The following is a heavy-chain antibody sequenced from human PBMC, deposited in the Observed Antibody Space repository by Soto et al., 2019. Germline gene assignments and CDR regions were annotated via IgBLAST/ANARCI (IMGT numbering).Heavy chain of an antibody. V-gene: IGHV1-69*13. CDR3: ALKPVWYYDSSGYYSSFQY. Sequence: ASVKVSCKACGCTFSSYAISWVRQAPGQGLEWMGGIIPIFGTANYAQKFQGRVTITADESTSTAYMELSSLRSEDTAVYYCALKPVWYYDSSGYYSSFQYWGQATLVSVSS. CDR2: IIPIFGTA. J-gene: IGHJ4*02. D-gene: IGHD3-22*01. CDR1: GCTFSSYA.